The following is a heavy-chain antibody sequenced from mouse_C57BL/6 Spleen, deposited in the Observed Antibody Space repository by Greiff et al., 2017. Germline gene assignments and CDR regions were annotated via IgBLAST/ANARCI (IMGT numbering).Heavy chain of an antibody. Sequence: VQLQQSGAELARPGASVKLSCKASVYTFTSYGISWVKQRTGQGLEWIGEIYPRSGNTYYNEKFKGTATLTADKSSSTAYMELRSLTAEDSAVYFCARYFTTVVATKYFDVWGTGTTVTVSS. D-gene: IGHD1-1*01. V-gene: IGHV1-81*01. J-gene: IGHJ1*03. CDR3: ARYFTTVVATKYFDV. CDR2: IYPRSGNT. CDR1: VYTFTSYG.